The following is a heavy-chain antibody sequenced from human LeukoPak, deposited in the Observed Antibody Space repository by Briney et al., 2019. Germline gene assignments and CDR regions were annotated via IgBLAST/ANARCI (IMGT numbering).Heavy chain of an antibody. CDR2: ISSSSSYI. Sequence: PGGSLGLSCAASGFTFSSYSMNWVRQAPGKGLEWVSSISSSSSYIYYADSVKGRFTIPRDNAKNSLYLQMNSLRAEDTAVYYCARDHPTTVTTMDPFDYWGQGTLVTVSS. CDR3: ARDHPTTVTTMDPFDY. D-gene: IGHD4-17*01. V-gene: IGHV3-21*01. CDR1: GFTFSSYS. J-gene: IGHJ4*02.